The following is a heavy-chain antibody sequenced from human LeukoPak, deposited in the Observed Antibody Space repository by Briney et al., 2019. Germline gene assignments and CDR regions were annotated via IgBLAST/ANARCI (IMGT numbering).Heavy chain of an antibody. Sequence: VRSLRLSCAASGFTFSSYWMSWVRQAPGKGLEWVANIKQDGSEKYYVDSVKGRFTISRDNAKNSLYLQMNSLRAEDTAVYYCAREGFMDYFDYWGQGTLVTVSS. V-gene: IGHV3-7*01. CDR1: GFTFSSYW. J-gene: IGHJ4*02. CDR2: IKQDGSEK. D-gene: IGHD3-10*01. CDR3: AREGFMDYFDY.